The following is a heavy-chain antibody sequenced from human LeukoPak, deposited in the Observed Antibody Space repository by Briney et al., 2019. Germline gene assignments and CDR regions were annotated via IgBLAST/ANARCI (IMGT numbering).Heavy chain of an antibody. CDR3: ARVNFDWLLSDFDY. Sequence: ASVKVSCKASGDTLGELSMHWVRQAPGKGLEWMGGFDPEDGEIIYARNFQDRVTMTEDTSTDTAYMEVSRLGSDDTAVYYCARVNFDWLLSDFDYWGQGTLVTVSS. CDR1: GDTLGELS. D-gene: IGHD3-9*01. CDR2: FDPEDGEI. V-gene: IGHV1-24*01. J-gene: IGHJ4*02.